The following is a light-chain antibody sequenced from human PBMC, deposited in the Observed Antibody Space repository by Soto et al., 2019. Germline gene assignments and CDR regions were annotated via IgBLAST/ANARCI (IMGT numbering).Light chain of an antibody. V-gene: IGKV3-15*01. Sequence: EIVLTQSPATLSLSPGERATLSCGASQSVSSSYLAWYQQKPGQAPRLLIYGASTRATGIPARFSGTGSGTEFTLTISSLQSEDFAVYYCQQYNYWPPITFGQGTRLEIK. CDR1: QSVSSSY. CDR2: GAS. CDR3: QQYNYWPPIT. J-gene: IGKJ5*01.